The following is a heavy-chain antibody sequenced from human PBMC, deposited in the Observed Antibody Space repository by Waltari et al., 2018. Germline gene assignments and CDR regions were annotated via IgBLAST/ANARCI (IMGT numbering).Heavy chain of an antibody. D-gene: IGHD3-22*01. CDR2: IKNDGSGP. CDR1: GFTLNNFW. Sequence: EVQLVESGGGLVQPGGSLRLSCAASGFTLNNFWMHWVRQDAGKGLMWVSRIKNDGSGPIYAESVKGRFTISRDNAKNTLYLQMNSLRPEDTAVYYCVRAYYDGRLDYWGQGTLVTASS. CDR3: VRAYYDGRLDY. V-gene: IGHV3-74*01. J-gene: IGHJ4*01.